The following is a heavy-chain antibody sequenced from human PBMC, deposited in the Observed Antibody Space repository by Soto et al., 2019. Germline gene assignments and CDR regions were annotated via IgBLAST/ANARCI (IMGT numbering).Heavy chain of an antibody. CDR3: ARGLGVGLVDY. D-gene: IGHD6-19*01. V-gene: IGHV1-18*01. J-gene: IGHJ4*02. CDR2: ISAYNGNT. Sequence: QVQLVQSGAEVKKPGASVKVSCKASGYTFTSYGISWVRQAPGQGLEWMGWISAYNGNTNYAQKPQGRVTLTTDTCTRMAYRELRRLRTDGTAVYYCARGLGVGLVDYWGQGTLVTVSS. CDR1: GYTFTSYG.